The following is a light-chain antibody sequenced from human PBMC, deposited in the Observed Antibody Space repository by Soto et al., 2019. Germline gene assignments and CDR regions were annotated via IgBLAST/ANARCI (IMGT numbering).Light chain of an antibody. CDR2: DAS. CDR1: QSLSKNY. J-gene: IGKJ1*01. V-gene: IGKV3-20*01. Sequence: EIVLTQSPGTLSLSPGERATLSCRASQSLSKNYLAWYQHKPGQAPRLLIHDASNRATGIPDRFSGSGSGTYFTLTISSLEPEDSEVYYCQQCVTAPLTFGPGTKVEI. CDR3: QQCVTAPLT.